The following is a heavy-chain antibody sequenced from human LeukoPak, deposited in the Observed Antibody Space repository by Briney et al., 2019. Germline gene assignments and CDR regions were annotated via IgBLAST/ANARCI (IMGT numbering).Heavy chain of an antibody. CDR1: GGTFSSYA. V-gene: IGHV1-69*13. CDR3: ARGGYDSSGYYPPFDY. J-gene: IGHJ4*02. Sequence: SVKVSCKDSGGTFSSYAISWVRQAPGQGLEWMGGIIPIFGTANYAQKFQGRVTITADESTSTAYMELSSLRSEDTAVYYCARGGYDSSGYYPPFDYWGQGTLVTVSS. D-gene: IGHD3-22*01. CDR2: IIPIFGTA.